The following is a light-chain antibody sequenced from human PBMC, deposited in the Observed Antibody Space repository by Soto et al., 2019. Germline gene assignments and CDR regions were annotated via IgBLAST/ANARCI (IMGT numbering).Light chain of an antibody. CDR2: DAS. J-gene: IGKJ1*01. Sequence: EIVMTQFPANLSVSPGERATLSCRASQSISTNLAWYQQKPGQVPRLLIYDASTRATDIPARFSGSGSGTEFTLTISSLQSEDFATYYCQQYNHWRTFGQGTKVEIK. CDR1: QSISTN. V-gene: IGKV3-15*01. CDR3: QQYNHWRT.